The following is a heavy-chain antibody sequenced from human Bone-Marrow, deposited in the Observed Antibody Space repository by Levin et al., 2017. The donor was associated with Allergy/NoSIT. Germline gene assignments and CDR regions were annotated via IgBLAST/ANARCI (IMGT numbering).Heavy chain of an antibody. CDR1: GFTFSSYA. Sequence: QSGGSLRLSFAASGFTFSSYAMSWVRQAPGKGLEWVSAISGSGGSTYYADSVKGRFTISRDNSKNTLYLQMNSLRAEDTAVYYCAKDLNSGSYPDAFDIWGQGTMVTVSS. D-gene: IGHD1-26*01. V-gene: IGHV3-23*01. CDR2: ISGSGGST. CDR3: AKDLNSGSYPDAFDI. J-gene: IGHJ3*02.